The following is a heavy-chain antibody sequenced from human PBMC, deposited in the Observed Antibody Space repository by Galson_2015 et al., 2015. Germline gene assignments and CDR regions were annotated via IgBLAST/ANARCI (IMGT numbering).Heavy chain of an antibody. V-gene: IGHV1-69*13. J-gene: IGHJ4*02. CDR2: IIPIFGTA. Sequence: SVKVSCKASGGTFSSYAISWVRQAPGQGLEWMGGIIPIFGTANYAQKFQGRVTITADESTSTAYMELSSLKASDTAMYYCARHGDSSGYYPRVIDYWGQGTLVTVSS. CDR3: ARHGDSSGYYPRVIDY. CDR1: GGTFSSYA. D-gene: IGHD3-22*01.